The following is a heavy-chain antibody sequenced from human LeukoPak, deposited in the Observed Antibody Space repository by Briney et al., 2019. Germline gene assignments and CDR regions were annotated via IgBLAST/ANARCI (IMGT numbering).Heavy chain of an antibody. Sequence: SETLSLTCTVSGGSISSYYWSWIRQPPGKGLEWIGYIYTSGSTNYNPSLKSRVTISVDTSKNQFSLKLSSVTAADTAVYYCARDRRGYYDKSGWFDPWGQGTLVTVSS. CDR1: GGSISSYY. CDR3: ARDRRGYYDKSGWFDP. J-gene: IGHJ5*02. V-gene: IGHV4-4*09. D-gene: IGHD3-22*01. CDR2: IYTSGST.